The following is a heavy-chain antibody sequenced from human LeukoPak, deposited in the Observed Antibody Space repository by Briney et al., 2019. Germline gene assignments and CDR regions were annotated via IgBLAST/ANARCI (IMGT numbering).Heavy chain of an antibody. CDR2: ISSSGSSI. CDR3: ASLSRGVTIRDH. Sequence: GGSLRLSCAASGFTFSDYYMNWIRQAPGKGLEWVSYISSSGSSIYYADSVKGRFTISRDNAKNSLYLQMNDLRAEDTAVYYCASLSRGVTIRDHWGQGTLVTVSS. CDR1: GFTFSDYY. V-gene: IGHV3-11*04. D-gene: IGHD4-17*01. J-gene: IGHJ4*02.